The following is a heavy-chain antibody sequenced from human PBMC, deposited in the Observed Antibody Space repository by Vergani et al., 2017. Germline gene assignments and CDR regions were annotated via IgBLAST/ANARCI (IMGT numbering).Heavy chain of an antibody. CDR3: ASLHGGLFDY. V-gene: IGHV3-21*01. D-gene: IGHD3-16*01. Sequence: EVQLVESGGGLVQPGRSLRLSCAASGFTFSSYSMNWVRQAPGKGLEWVSSISSSSSYIYYADSVKGRFTISRDNAKNSLYLQMNSLRAEDTAVYYCASLHGGLFDYWGQGTLVTVSS. J-gene: IGHJ4*02. CDR2: ISSSSSYI. CDR1: GFTFSSYS.